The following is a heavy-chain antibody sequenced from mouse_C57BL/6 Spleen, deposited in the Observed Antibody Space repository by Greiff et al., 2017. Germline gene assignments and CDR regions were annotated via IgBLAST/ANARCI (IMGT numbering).Heavy chain of an antibody. J-gene: IGHJ3*01. CDR3: AGSYYSNPFAY. V-gene: IGHV3-1*01. CDR2: ISYSGST. CDR1: GYSITSGYD. Sequence: EVKLQESGPGMVKPSQSLSLTCTVTGYSITSGYDWHWIRHFPGNKLEWMGYISYSGSTNYNPSLKSRISITHDTSKNHFFLKLNSVTTEDTATYYCAGSYYSNPFAYWGQGTLVTVSA. D-gene: IGHD2-5*01.